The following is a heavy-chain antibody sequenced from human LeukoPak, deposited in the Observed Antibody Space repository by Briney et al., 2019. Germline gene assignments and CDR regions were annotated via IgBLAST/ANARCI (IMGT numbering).Heavy chain of an antibody. V-gene: IGHV1-2*02. CDR1: GYTFTGYY. Sequence: ASVNVSCKASGYTFTGYYMHWVRQAPGQGLEWMGWINPNSGGTNYAQKFQGRVTMTRDTSISTAYMELSRLRSDDTAVYYCARGRYQLLSQRDGPYFDYWGQGTLVTVSS. CDR3: ARGRYQLLSQRDGPYFDY. J-gene: IGHJ4*02. D-gene: IGHD2-2*01. CDR2: INPNSGGT.